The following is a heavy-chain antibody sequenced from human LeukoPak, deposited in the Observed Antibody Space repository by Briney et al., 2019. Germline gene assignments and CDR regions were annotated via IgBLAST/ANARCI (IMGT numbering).Heavy chain of an antibody. J-gene: IGHJ5*02. V-gene: IGHV3-23*01. CDR1: GFAFSSYE. CDR3: AKAYSNYFDWFDP. CDR2: ISGSGGST. D-gene: IGHD4-11*01. Sequence: PGGSLRLSCEASGFAFSSYEMNWVRQVPGGGLEWVSAISGSGGSTYYADSVKGRFTISRDNSKNTLYLQMNSLRAEDTAAYYCAKAYSNYFDWFDPWGQGTLVTVSS.